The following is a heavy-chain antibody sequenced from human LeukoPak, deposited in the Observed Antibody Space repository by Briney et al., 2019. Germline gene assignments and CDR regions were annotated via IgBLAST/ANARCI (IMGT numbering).Heavy chain of an antibody. J-gene: IGHJ4*02. CDR1: GLTFSSYW. CDR3: ARTTGSGYYVAVGY. Sequence: GGSLRLSCAASGLTFSSYWLTWVRQAPGKGLEWVANINQDGSEKNYVDSVKGRFTISRDNAKNSLYLQMNSLRAEDTAVYYCARTTGSGYYVAVGYWGQGTLVTVSS. CDR2: INQDGSEK. V-gene: IGHV3-7*01. D-gene: IGHD3-22*01.